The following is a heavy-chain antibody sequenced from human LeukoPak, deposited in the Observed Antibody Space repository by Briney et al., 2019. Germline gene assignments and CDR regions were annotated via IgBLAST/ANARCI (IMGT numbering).Heavy chain of an antibody. CDR3: ARQGRGYGGNSDY. CDR2: IYYSGST. Sequence: IPSETLSLTCTVSGGSISRYYWTWIRQPPGKGLEWIGYIYYSGSTNYNPALKRPVTISGGTSKNQFSLKLRSVTAGDTAVYYCARQGRGYGGNSDYWGQGTLVTVSS. J-gene: IGHJ4*02. D-gene: IGHD4-23*01. V-gene: IGHV4-59*08. CDR1: GGSISRYY.